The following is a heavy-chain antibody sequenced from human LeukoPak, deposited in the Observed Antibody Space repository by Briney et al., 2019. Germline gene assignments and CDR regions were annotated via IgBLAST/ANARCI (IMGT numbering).Heavy chain of an antibody. CDR1: GYTFAGSY. D-gene: IGHD2-2*01. CDR2: TNPSTGGT. CDR3: ARGGAFCSITTCHEFDH. Sequence: ASVRVSCKTSGYTFAGSYLHWVRQVPGQGLEWMGWTNPSTGGTKSAQQFEGRVTMTRDTSNTTGYLELRSLRLDDTATYYCARGGAFCSITTCHEFDHWGQGTLVIVSS. J-gene: IGHJ4*02. V-gene: IGHV1-2*02.